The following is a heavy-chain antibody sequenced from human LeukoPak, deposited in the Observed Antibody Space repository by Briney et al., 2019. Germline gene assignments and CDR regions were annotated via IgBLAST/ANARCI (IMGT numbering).Heavy chain of an antibody. D-gene: IGHD3-16*01. CDR2: IWYDGSNK. J-gene: IGHJ6*02. CDR1: GFTFSSYG. Sequence: GGSLRLSCAASGFTFSSYGMHWVRQAPGKGLDCVAIIWYDGSNKYYADSVKGRLTISRDNAKNSLYLQMSNLRAEDTAVYFCARGGGLDVWGQGATVTVSS. V-gene: IGHV3-33*03. CDR3: ARGGGLDV.